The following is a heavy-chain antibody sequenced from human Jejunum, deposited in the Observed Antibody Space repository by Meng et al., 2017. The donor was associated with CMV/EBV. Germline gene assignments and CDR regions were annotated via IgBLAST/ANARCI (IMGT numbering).Heavy chain of an antibody. J-gene: IGHJ5*02. V-gene: IGHV1-2*02. D-gene: IGHD3-10*01. Sequence: VRPAPGQELELIVCIRVKGGYARYSQKFQVSITMTWDTSMSTAYMEMRRPRSDDTAVYYCARDPGWGDPRCYGIGWDLWGQGTLVTVSS. CDR3: ARDPGWGDPRCYGIGWDL. CDR2: IRVKGGYA.